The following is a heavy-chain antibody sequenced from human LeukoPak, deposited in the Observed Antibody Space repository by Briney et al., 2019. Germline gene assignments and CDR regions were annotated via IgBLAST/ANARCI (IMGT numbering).Heavy chain of an antibody. CDR2: INAGNGHT. V-gene: IGHV1-3*01. CDR3: ARGIWSATRVDYYLDN. CDR1: GYTFSGYA. Sequence: SVKVSRKASGYTFSGYAVHWVRQAPGQRFEWMGWINAGNGHTKYSQNFQGRVTITRDSSANIVYMELSSLTSEDTAVYYCARGIWSATRVDYYLDNWGQGTLVTVSS. D-gene: IGHD5-24*01. J-gene: IGHJ4*02.